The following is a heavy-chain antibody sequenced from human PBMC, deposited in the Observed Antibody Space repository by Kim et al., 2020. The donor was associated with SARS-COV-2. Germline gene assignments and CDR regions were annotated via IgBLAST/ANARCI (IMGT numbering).Heavy chain of an antibody. D-gene: IGHD3-3*01. CDR2: IIPFLGRA. Sequence: SVKVSCKASGGTFSSNSLSWVRQAPGQGLEWMGRIIPFLGRANFAQKFQGRVTITADKSTSTGFMELRNLRSEDTALYYCVIEDDDFWPDSYMDVWGKGTTVIVSS. V-gene: IGHV1-69*02. CDR3: VIEDDDFWPDSYMDV. CDR1: GGTFSSNS. J-gene: IGHJ6*03.